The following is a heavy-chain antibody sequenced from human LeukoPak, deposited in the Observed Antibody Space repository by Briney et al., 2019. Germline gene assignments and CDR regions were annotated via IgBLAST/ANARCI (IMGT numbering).Heavy chain of an antibody. CDR2: INWNGGST. J-gene: IGHJ1*01. Sequence: GGSLRLSCAGSGYIFDDYGMRWVRQAPGKGLEWAAGINWNGGSTGYAASVKGRCTVSRDNAKTALYLEMNSLGVEDTAFYYCVRLGRDGYTYGAAYWGQGALVTVSS. CDR3: VRLGRDGYTYGAAY. CDR1: GYIFDDYG. D-gene: IGHD5-24*01. V-gene: IGHV3-20*04.